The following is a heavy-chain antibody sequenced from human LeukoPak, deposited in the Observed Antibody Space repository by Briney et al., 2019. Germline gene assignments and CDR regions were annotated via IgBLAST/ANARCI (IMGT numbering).Heavy chain of an antibody. CDR3: ARDVTGYSPPSFDY. V-gene: IGHV4-59*12. CDR1: AGSISTYY. Sequence: SETLSLTCTVSAGSISTYYWSWIRQPPGKGLEWIGYIYYSGSTNYNPSLKSRVTISVDTSKNQFSLKLSSVTAADTAVYYCARDVTGYSPPSFDYWGQGTLVTVSS. D-gene: IGHD3-9*01. CDR2: IYYSGST. J-gene: IGHJ4*02.